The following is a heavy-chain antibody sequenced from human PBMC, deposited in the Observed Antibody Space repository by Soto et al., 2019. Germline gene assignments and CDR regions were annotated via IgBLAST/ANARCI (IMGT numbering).Heavy chain of an antibody. J-gene: IGHJ6*02. V-gene: IGHV3-21*01. Sequence: EVQLVESGGGLVKPGGSLRLSCAASGLSFSTYSMNWVRQAPGKGLEWVSSISGDSTYIYYGDSVEGRFTVSRDNAKNELYLQMNRLRVEDTAVYYCAKGQYCSSISCSLPLPPLRRYRTRWYEDYYYYGLDVWGQGTTVTVSS. D-gene: IGHD2-2*01. CDR3: AKGQYCSSISCSLPLPPLRRYRTRWYEDYYYYGLDV. CDR2: ISGDSTYI. CDR1: GLSFSTYS.